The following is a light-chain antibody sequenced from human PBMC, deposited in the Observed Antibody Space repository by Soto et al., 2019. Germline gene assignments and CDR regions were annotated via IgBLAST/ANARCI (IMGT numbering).Light chain of an antibody. CDR2: RDS. V-gene: IGLV1-44*01. Sequence: QPVLTQPPSASGTPGQRVTISCSGSSSNIGSNAVNWYQQFPGTAPKLLFFRDSQRPSGVPDRFSGSKSGTSASLAISGLQSEDEADYYCAAWDDNLKGVMFGGGTQLTVL. CDR1: SSNIGSNA. CDR3: AAWDDNLKGVM. J-gene: IGLJ3*02.